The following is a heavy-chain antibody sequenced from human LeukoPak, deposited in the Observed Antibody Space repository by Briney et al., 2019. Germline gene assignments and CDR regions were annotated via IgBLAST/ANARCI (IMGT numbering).Heavy chain of an antibody. CDR1: GFTFSNYG. D-gene: IGHD2-15*01. V-gene: IGHV3-30*02. Sequence: PGGSLRLSCAASGFTFSNYGMFWVRQAPGKGLDWVSFIRFDGGHKYYADSVKGRFTISRDNAKNSLYLQMNSLKTEDTAVYYCAREGRLLRAFDYWGQGTLVTVSS. CDR3: AREGRLLRAFDY. CDR2: IRFDGGHK. J-gene: IGHJ4*02.